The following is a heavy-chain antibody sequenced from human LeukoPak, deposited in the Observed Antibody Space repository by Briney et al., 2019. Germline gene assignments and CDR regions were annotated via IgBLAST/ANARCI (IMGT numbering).Heavy chain of an antibody. CDR1: GFTFSSYG. CDR2: VRYDGNNK. CDR3: AKDWRCSSSSCVYYYYIDV. D-gene: IGHD2-15*01. V-gene: IGHV3-30*02. Sequence: GGSLRLSCAASGFTFSSYGMHWVRQAPGKGLEWVAFVRYDGNNKYYADSVKGRFTSSRDDSKNMVYLQMNSLRPEDTAVYYCAKDWRCSSSSCVYYYYIDVWGKGTTVTVSS. J-gene: IGHJ6*03.